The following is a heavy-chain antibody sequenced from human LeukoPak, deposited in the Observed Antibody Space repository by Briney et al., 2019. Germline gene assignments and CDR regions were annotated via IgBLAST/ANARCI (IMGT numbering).Heavy chain of an antibody. CDR1: GGSISSSLW. J-gene: IGHJ4*02. V-gene: IGHV4-4*02. CDR3: ARDRGDSSSWYRPFDY. D-gene: IGHD6-13*01. Sequence: SETLSLTCTISGGSISSSLWWSWVRQSPGKGLGWIGEVYHSGGTNYNPSFKSRVTMSIDKSKNHFSLNLNSVTAADTAVYYCARDRGDSSSWYRPFDYWGQGTLVTVSS. CDR2: VYHSGGT.